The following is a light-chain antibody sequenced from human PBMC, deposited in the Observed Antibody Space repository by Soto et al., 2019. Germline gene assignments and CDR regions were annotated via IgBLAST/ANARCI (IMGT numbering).Light chain of an antibody. CDR2: DAS. CDR1: QSVGNI. J-gene: IGKJ4*01. V-gene: IGKV3-11*01. CDR3: QQRSDWPLT. Sequence: EIVLTQSPATLSLSPGETATLSCRASQSVGNILAWYQHRPGQAPRLLISDASNRATGVPVRFRGSGSGTDFTLTINNLEPEDFAVYYCQQRSDWPLTFGGGTKVDIK.